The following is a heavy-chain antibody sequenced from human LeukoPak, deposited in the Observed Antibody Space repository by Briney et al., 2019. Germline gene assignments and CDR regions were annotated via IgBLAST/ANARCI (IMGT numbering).Heavy chain of an antibody. CDR1: GFTFDDYT. D-gene: IGHD3-9*01. V-gene: IGHV3-21*01. CDR3: ARGADYHILTGPYDY. J-gene: IGHJ4*02. CDR2: ISSSSSYM. Sequence: GGSLRLSCAASGFTFDDYTMNWVRQAPGKGLEWVSSISSSSSYMYYVDSVKGRFTISRDNAKNSLSLQMNSLRAEDTAVYYCARGADYHILTGPYDYWGQGTLVTVSS.